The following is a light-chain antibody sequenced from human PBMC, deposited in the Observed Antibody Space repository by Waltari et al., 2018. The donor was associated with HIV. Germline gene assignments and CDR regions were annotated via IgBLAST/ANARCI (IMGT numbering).Light chain of an antibody. V-gene: IGKV3-20*01. CDR2: EAS. Sequence: ILLTLSPGTLSFSPGEAPTLACRASHSVKTCLVWFQQKPGQAPRLLIYEASSRATGVPDRFGGSGSGTDFTLTIRGVEPEDLAVYFCQHYITTFRTFGQGTKMEIK. CDR1: HSVKTC. J-gene: IGKJ1*01. CDR3: QHYITTFRT.